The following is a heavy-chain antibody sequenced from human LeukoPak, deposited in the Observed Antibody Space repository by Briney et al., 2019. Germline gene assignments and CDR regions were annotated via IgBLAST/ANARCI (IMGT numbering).Heavy chain of an antibody. V-gene: IGHV3-7*01. CDR2: IKQDGSEK. CDR3: ARDQLWFGELPDY. J-gene: IGHJ4*02. CDR1: GFTFGSYW. D-gene: IGHD3-10*01. Sequence: GGPLRLSCAASGFTFGSYWMSWVRQAPGKGLEWVANIKQDGSEKHYVDSVKGRFTISRDNAKKSLYLQMNSLRAEDTAVYYCARDQLWFGELPDYWGQVTLVTVSS.